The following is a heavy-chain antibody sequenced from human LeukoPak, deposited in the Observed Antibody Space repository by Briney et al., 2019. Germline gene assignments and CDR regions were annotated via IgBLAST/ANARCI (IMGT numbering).Heavy chain of an antibody. J-gene: IGHJ3*02. CDR1: GFTFTSSA. V-gene: IGHV1-58*02. CDR2: IVVGSGNT. Sequence: SVKVSCKASGFTFTSSAMQWVRQARGQRLEWIGCIVVGSGNTNYAQKFQETVTITRDMSTSTDYMEMSSLRSEDTAVYYCAADTLRDDAFDIWGQGTMVTVSS. D-gene: IGHD5-12*01. CDR3: AADTLRDDAFDI.